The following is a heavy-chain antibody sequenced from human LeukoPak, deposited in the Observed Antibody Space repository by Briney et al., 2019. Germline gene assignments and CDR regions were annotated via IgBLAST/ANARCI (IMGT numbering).Heavy chain of an antibody. V-gene: IGHV1-69*13. CDR1: GGTFSSYA. Sequence: SVKVSCKASGGTFSSYAISWVRQAPGQGLEWMGGIIAIFGTANYAQKFQGRVTITADESTSTAYMELSSLRSEDTAVYYCARGGSGSYYNVGDNWFDPWGQGTLVTVSS. CDR2: IIAIFGTA. CDR3: ARGGSGSYYNVGDNWFDP. D-gene: IGHD3-10*01. J-gene: IGHJ5*02.